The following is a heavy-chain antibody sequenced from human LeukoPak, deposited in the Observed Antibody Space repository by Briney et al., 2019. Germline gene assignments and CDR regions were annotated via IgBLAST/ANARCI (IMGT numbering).Heavy chain of an antibody. V-gene: IGHV1-69*13. CDR1: GGTFSSYA. D-gene: IGHD6-13*01. J-gene: IGHJ5*02. Sequence: ASVKVSCKASGGTFSSYAISWVRQAPGQGLEWMGGIIPIFGTANYAQKFQGRVTITADESTSTAYMELSSLRSEDTAVYYCARAAAAGTRVLSWFDPWGQGTLVTVSS. CDR3: ARAAAAGTRVLSWFDP. CDR2: IIPIFGTA.